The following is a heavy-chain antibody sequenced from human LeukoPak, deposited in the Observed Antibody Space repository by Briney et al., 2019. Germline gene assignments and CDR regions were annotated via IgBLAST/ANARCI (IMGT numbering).Heavy chain of an antibody. V-gene: IGHV3-48*03. CDR3: ARDPSRGSTAGGFDI. CDR1: GFTFSSYE. J-gene: IGHJ3*02. Sequence: PGGSLRLSCAASGFTFSSYEMNWVRQAPGKGLEWVSYISSSGSTIIYADSVKGRFTISRDNAKNSLYLQMSSLRAEDTAVYYCARDPSRGSTAGGFDIWGQGTMVTVSS. D-gene: IGHD3-10*01. CDR2: ISSSGSTI.